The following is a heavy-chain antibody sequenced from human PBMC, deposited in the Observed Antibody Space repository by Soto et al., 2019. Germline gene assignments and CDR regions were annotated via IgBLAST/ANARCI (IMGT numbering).Heavy chain of an antibody. V-gene: IGHV1-69*12. Sequence: QVQLVQSGAEVKKPGSSVKVSCKASGGTFSSYAISWVRQVPGQGLEWMGGIIPIFGTANYAQKFQGRVTITADESTSRAYMELSSLRSEDTAVYYCARDLRDGDYGPILDYWGQGTLVTVSS. CDR1: GGTFSSYA. J-gene: IGHJ4*02. CDR3: ARDLRDGDYGPILDY. CDR2: IIPIFGTA. D-gene: IGHD4-17*01.